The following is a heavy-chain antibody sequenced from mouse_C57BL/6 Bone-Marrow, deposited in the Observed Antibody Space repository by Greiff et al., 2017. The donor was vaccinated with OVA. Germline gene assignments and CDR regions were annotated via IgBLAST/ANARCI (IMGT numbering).Heavy chain of an antibody. CDR1: GFSLTSYG. D-gene: IGHD2-5*01. V-gene: IGHV2-2*01. CDR3: AAYSNYFDWYFDV. CDR2: IWCGGST. J-gene: IGHJ1*03. Sequence: QVQLQQSGPGLVQPSQSLSITCTVSGFSLTSYGVHWVRQSPGKGLEWLGVIWCGGSTDYNAAFISRLSISKDNSKSQVFFKMNSLQADDTAIYYCAAYSNYFDWYFDVWGTGTTVTVSS.